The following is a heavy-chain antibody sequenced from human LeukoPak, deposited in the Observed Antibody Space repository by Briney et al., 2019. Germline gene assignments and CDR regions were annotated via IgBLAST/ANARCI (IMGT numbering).Heavy chain of an antibody. D-gene: IGHD6-6*01. V-gene: IGHV1-8*03. Sequence: ASVKVSCKASGYTFTSYDINWVRQATGQGLEWMGWMNPNSGNTGYAQKFQGRVTTTRNTSISTAYMELSSLRSEDTAVYYCARKARRTPTLGYWGQGTLVTVSS. J-gene: IGHJ4*02. CDR1: GYTFTSYD. CDR3: ARKARRTPTLGY. CDR2: MNPNSGNT.